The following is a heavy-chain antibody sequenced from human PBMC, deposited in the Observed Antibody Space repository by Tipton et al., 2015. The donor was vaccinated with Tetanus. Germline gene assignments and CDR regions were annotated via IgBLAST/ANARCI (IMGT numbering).Heavy chain of an antibody. J-gene: IGHJ4*02. CDR1: GFTFNGYG. V-gene: IGHV3-33*01. CDR3: AREADCGGGSCFSGGFDN. CDR2: SWYDGTDK. Sequence: SGFTFNGYGMHWVRQAPGKGLEWVAVSWYDGTDKYYADSVKGRFTISRDNSKNTLYLQMNSLRAEDTAVYYCAREADCGGGSCFSGGFDNWGQGTQVTVSS. D-gene: IGHD2-15*01.